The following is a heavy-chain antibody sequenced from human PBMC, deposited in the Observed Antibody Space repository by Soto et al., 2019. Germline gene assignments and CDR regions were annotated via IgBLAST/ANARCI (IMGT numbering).Heavy chain of an antibody. J-gene: IGHJ6*02. CDR2: IKSKTDGGTT. D-gene: IGHD3-10*01. CDR1: GFTFSNAW. V-gene: IGHV3-15*07. CDR3: TFRVYGVWFGLLTSYYGMDV. Sequence: PGGSLRLSCAASGFTFSNAWMNWVRQAPGKGLEWVGRIKSKTDGGTTDYAAPVKGRFTISRDDSKNTLYLQMNSLKTEDTAVYYCTFRVYGVWFGLLTSYYGMDVWGQGTTVTVS.